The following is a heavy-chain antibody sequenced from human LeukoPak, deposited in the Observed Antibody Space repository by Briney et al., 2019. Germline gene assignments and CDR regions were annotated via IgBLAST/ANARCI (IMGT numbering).Heavy chain of an antibody. D-gene: IGHD2/OR15-2a*01. CDR2: INQDGSEK. Sequence: GGSLRLSCAASGFSFNSYWINWVRQAPGKGLEWLASINQDGSEKYYVDSVKGRFTNSRDNAKNSLYLQMNSLRAEDTAVYYCTTFYSRLTDYWGQGTVVTVSS. CDR3: TTFYSRLTDY. CDR1: GFSFNSYW. J-gene: IGHJ4*02. V-gene: IGHV3-7*05.